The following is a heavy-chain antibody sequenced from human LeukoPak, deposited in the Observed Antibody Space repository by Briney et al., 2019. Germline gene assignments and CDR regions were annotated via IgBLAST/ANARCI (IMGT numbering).Heavy chain of an antibody. CDR1: GASIDSGRYY. CDR2: IHYSGTT. D-gene: IGHD4-11*01. V-gene: IGHV4-39*07. J-gene: IGHJ5*02. CDR3: ARGTPYNP. Sequence: PSETLSLTCTVSGASIDSGRYYWGWIRQPPGKGLEWIGSIHYSGTTYCNPSLKSRVTISIDTSNNQFSLKLSSVTAADTAVYYCARGTPYNPWGQGTLVTVSS.